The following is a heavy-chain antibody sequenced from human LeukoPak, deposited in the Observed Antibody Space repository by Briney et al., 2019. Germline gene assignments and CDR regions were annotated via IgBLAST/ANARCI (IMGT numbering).Heavy chain of an antibody. V-gene: IGHV4-4*02. CDR2: IYHSGST. D-gene: IGHD3-22*01. Sequence: GTLRLSCAASGFTFSSHGMSWVRQAPGKGLEWIGEIYHSGSTNYNPSLKSRVTISVDKSKNQFSLKLSSVTAADTAVYYCATISSYYYDSSGYYWPHYYYYYMDVWGKGTTVTVSS. J-gene: IGHJ6*03. CDR1: GFTFSSHGM. CDR3: ATISSYYYDSSGYYWPHYYYYYMDV.